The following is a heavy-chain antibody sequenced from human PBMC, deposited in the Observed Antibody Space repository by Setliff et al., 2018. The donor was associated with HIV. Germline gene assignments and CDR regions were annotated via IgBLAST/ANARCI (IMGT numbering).Heavy chain of an antibody. CDR1: GYTFTSYY. J-gene: IGHJ1*01. V-gene: IGHV1-46*01. Sequence: RASVKVSCKASGYTFTSYYMNWVRQPPGQGLEWMGIINPSSGSTTYAQKFQGRVTMTRDTSTSTVYMELSSLRSEDTAVYYCARDPAPSSSASYFQHWGQGTPVTVSS. CDR2: INPSSGST. CDR3: ARDPAPSSSASYFQH. D-gene: IGHD6-6*01.